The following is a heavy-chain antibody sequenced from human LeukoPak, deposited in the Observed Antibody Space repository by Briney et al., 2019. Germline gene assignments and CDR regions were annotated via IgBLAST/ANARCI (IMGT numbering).Heavy chain of an antibody. CDR3: ARGPSITMARGGQWYYYMDV. V-gene: IGHV1-46*01. D-gene: IGHD3-10*01. CDR1: GYTFTSDY. CDR2: INPSGGST. Sequence: ASVKVSCKASGYTFTSDYIHWVRQAPGQGLEWMGIINPSGGSTSYAQKFQGRVTMTRDMSTSTVYMELSSLRSEDTAVYYCARGPSITMARGGQWYYYMDVWGKGTTVTISS. J-gene: IGHJ6*03.